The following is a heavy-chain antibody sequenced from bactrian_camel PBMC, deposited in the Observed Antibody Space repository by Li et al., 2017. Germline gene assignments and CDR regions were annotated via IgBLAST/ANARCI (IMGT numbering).Heavy chain of an antibody. V-gene: IGHV3S1*01. Sequence: VQLVESGGGLVQAGGSLRLSCTVSGYQTSTYCMGWFRQAPGNQREGVASIYSGGGSQYYADSVKGRFTISLVIAKNMVYLQMDMVKPEDTAMYYCAT. CDR1: GYQTSTYC. D-gene: IGHD2*01. CDR2: IYSGGGSQ.